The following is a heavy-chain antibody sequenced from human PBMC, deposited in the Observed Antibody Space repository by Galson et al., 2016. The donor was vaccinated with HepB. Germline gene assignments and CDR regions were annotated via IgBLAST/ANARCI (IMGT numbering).Heavy chain of an antibody. CDR1: GYIFTSQY. CDR2: INPSDGST. J-gene: IGHJ4*02. D-gene: IGHD1-26*01. CDR3: ARGLLGGNTGQCDY. Sequence: SVKVSCKASGYIFTSQYIHWVRQAPGQGLEWMGRINPSDGSTIHAQNFQRRVTLTRDTPTSTVYMELSSLRFEDTAVYYCARGLLGGNTGQCDYWGQGTLVTVSS. V-gene: IGHV1-46*01.